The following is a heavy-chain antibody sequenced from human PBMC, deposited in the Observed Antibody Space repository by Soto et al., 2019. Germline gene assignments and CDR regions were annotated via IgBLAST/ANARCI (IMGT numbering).Heavy chain of an antibody. CDR1: GFTFSTYA. J-gene: IGHJ4*02. D-gene: IGHD3-3*01. V-gene: IGHV3-23*01. CDR3: ADGAEWSFKFGY. CDR2: ISASGDNS. Sequence: VGSLRLSCAASGFTFSTYAMSWVRQAPGKGLEWVAGISASGDNSYYADSVKGRFTISRGNSKGTLYLQVNILSAEDTAVSDCADGAEWSFKFGYWGQGTLVTVSS.